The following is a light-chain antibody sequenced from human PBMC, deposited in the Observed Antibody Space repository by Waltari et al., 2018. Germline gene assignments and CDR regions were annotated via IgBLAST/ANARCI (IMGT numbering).Light chain of an antibody. CDR1: SNEIGTYNL. V-gene: IGLV2-14*02. Sequence: QSALTQPASVSGSPGQSITISCTGTSNEIGTYNLVSWYQQPPGKAPQLIIHDVTKRPSGVSNRFSGSKSGNTASLTISGLQAEDEADYYCSSYTSDSTFLFGAATKVTVL. CDR2: DVT. J-gene: IGLJ1*01. CDR3: SSYTSDSTFL.